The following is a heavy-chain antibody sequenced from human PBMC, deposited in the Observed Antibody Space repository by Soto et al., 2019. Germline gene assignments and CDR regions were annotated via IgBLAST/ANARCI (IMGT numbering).Heavy chain of an antibody. D-gene: IGHD2-2*01. CDR2: INPNSGGT. J-gene: IGHJ6*03. CDR3: ARAVSSVVPSVHWRSSYYYCYYMHV. Sequence: ASVKVSCKASGYTFTGYYMHWVRQAPGQGLEWMGWINPNSGGTNYAQKFQGWVTMTRDTSISTAYMELSRLRSDDTAVYYCARAVSSVVPSVHWRSSYYYCYYMHVWDKGTSATVSS. CDR1: GYTFTGYY. V-gene: IGHV1-2*04.